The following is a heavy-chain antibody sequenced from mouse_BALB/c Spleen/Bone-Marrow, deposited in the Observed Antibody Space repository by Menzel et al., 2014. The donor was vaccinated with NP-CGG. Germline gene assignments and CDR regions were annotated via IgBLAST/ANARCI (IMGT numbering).Heavy chain of an antibody. Sequence: EVMLVESGGGLVQPGGSLRLSCATSGFTFTDYYMSWVRQPPGKALEWLGFIRNTANGYTTEYSASVKGRFTISRDNSQSILYLQRSTLRDEDSVTYYCAREDYDVMDYWGQGTSLTVSS. J-gene: IGHJ4*01. V-gene: IGHV7-3*02. CDR2: IRNTANGYTT. CDR1: GFTFTDYY. CDR3: AREDYDVMDY.